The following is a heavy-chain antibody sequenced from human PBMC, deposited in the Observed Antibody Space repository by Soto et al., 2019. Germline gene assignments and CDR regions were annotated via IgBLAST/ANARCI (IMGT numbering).Heavy chain of an antibody. V-gene: IGHV4-38-2*02. D-gene: IGHD6-13*01. CDR2: IYHSGST. J-gene: IGHJ5*02. CDR1: GYSISSGYY. CDR3: ARDVGPVGSSWSIWSDP. Sequence: PSETLSLTCAVSGYSISSGYYWGWIRQPPGKGLEWIGSIYHSGSTYYNPSLKSRVTISVDTSKNQFSLMLSSVTAADTAVYYCARDVGPVGSSWSIWSDPWGQGTLVTVSS.